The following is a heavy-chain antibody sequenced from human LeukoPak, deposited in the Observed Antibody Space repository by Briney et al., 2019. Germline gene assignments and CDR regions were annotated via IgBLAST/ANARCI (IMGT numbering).Heavy chain of an antibody. Sequence: SETLSLTCTVSAGSISSSSYYWGWIRQPPGKGLEWIGSIYYSGSTYYNPSLKSRVTISVDTSKNQFSLKLSSVTAADTAVYYCARETYYYDSWGQGTLVTVSS. V-gene: IGHV4-39*07. J-gene: IGHJ4*02. D-gene: IGHD3-22*01. CDR1: AGSISSSSYY. CDR2: IYYSGST. CDR3: ARETYYYDS.